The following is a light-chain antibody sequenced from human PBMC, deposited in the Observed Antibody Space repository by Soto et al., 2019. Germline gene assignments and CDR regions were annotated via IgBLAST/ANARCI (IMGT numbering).Light chain of an antibody. Sequence: SYELTQSPSVSVSPVQTARITCSGDVLPDRYAFWYQQKPGQAPLLVISKDSERPSGIPERFSGSSSGTTVTLTISGVQAEDEADYYCKSAVNSGTSVVFGGGTKLTVL. J-gene: IGLJ2*01. CDR3: KSAVNSGTSVV. CDR2: KDS. V-gene: IGLV3-25*02. CDR1: VLPDRY.